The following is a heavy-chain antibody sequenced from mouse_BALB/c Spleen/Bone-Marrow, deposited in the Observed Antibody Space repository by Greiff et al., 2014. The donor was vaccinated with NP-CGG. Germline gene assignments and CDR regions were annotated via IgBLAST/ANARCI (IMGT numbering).Heavy chain of an antibody. CDR2: IHYSGST. V-gene: IGHV3-1*02. CDR3: ARIYYGSSNDY. CDR1: GYSITSGYS. D-gene: IGHD1-1*01. J-gene: IGHJ2*01. Sequence: VQLQQSGPDLVKPSQSLSLTCTVSGYSITSGYSWHWIRQFPGNKLEWVGYIHYSGSTNYNPSFKSRISITRDTSKKQFFLQLNSVTTEDTATYYCARIYYGSSNDYWGQGTTLTVSS.